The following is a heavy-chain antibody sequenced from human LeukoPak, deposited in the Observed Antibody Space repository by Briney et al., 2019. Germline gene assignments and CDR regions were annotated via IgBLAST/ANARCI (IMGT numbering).Heavy chain of an antibody. CDR1: GYTFTGYY. CDR3: ARGSDDFWSGYSPSY. Sequence: VASVKVSCKASGYTFTGYYMHWVRQAPGQGLEWMGWINPNSGGTNYAQKFQGRVTMTRDTSISTAYMELSRLRSDDTAVYYCARGSDDFWSGYSPSYWGQGTLVTVSP. J-gene: IGHJ4*02. CDR2: INPNSGGT. V-gene: IGHV1-2*02. D-gene: IGHD3-3*01.